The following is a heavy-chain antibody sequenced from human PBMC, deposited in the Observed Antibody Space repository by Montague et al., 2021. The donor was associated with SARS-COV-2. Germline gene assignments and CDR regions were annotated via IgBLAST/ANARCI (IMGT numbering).Heavy chain of an antibody. Sequence: SLRLSCSASGFTSSSYSMHWIRQAPGKGLECVAFISYSGSNKYYADSVKGRFTISRDNSKNTLYLQMNSLRAEDTAVYFCARALAVVAATSFDHWGQGTLVTVSS. CDR3: ARALAVVAATSFDH. D-gene: IGHD2-15*01. J-gene: IGHJ4*02. V-gene: IGHV3-30*04. CDR2: ISYSGSNK. CDR1: GFTSSSYS.